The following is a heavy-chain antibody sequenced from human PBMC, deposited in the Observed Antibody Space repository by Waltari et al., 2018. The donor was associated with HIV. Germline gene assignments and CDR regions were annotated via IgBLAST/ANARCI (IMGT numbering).Heavy chain of an antibody. Sequence: QVQLVESGGGVVQPGRSLRLSCAASGFTFSNFAMHWVRSAPGKGLEWVAVIWYDGDNKYYADSVEGRFTISRDNSKNTLYLQMNSLRVEDMAVYYCARGGYYYDISGYYHYWGQGTLVTVSS. J-gene: IGHJ4*02. CDR3: ARGGYYYDISGYYHY. CDR2: IWYDGDNK. D-gene: IGHD3-22*01. CDR1: GFTFSNFA. V-gene: IGHV3-33*01.